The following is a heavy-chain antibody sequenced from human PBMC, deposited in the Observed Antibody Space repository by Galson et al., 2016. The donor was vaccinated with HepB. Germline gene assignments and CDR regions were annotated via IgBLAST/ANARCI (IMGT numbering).Heavy chain of an antibody. J-gene: IGHJ3*02. Sequence: SLRLSCAASGFTFSSYGMHWVRQAPGKGLEWVAVIWYDGSNKYYAGSVKGRFTISRDNSKNTLYLQMNSLRAEDTAVYHCARESGGLRKSRGGAFDIWGQGTMVTVSS. D-gene: IGHD4-23*01. V-gene: IGHV3-33*01. CDR3: ARESGGLRKSRGGAFDI. CDR2: IWYDGSNK. CDR1: GFTFSSYG.